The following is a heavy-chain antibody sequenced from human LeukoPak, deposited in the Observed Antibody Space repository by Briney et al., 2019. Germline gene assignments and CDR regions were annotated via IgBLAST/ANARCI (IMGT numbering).Heavy chain of an antibody. CDR3: ASSSYSNGRYGAFDI. Sequence: GGSLRLSCAASGFTSSNYWMTWVRQAPGKGLEWVANIKQDGNEKYYVDSVKGRFTISRDNAKNSLYLQMNSLRAGDTAVYYCASSSYSNGRYGAFDIWGQGTMVTVSS. CDR1: GFTSSNYW. V-gene: IGHV3-7*01. CDR2: IKQDGNEK. D-gene: IGHD6-19*01. J-gene: IGHJ3*02.